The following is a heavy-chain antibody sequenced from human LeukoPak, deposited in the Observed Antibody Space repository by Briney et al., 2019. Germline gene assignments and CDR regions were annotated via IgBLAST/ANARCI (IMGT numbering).Heavy chain of an antibody. D-gene: IGHD4-17*01. Sequence: SQTLSLTCTVSGGSISSGSYYWSWIRQPAGKGLEWIGRIYTSGSTNYNPSLKSQFTISLDTSKNQFSLKLSSVTAADTAVYYCANSIDFDYGDYYFDYWGQGALVTISS. CDR1: GGSISSGSYY. CDR3: ANSIDFDYGDYYFDY. J-gene: IGHJ4*02. V-gene: IGHV4-61*02. CDR2: IYTSGST.